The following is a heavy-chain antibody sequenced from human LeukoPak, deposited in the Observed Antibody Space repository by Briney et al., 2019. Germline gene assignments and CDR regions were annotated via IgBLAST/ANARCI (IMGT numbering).Heavy chain of an antibody. CDR1: GGSISSYY. CDR2: IYYSGST. CDR3: ASPERYSSSWYYFDY. Sequence: SETLSLTCTVSGGSISSYYWSWIRQPPGKGLEWIGSIYYSGSTYYNPSLKSRVTISVDTSKNQFSLKLSSVTAADTAVYYCASPERYSSSWYYFDYWGQGTLVTVSS. J-gene: IGHJ4*02. V-gene: IGHV4-59*05. D-gene: IGHD6-13*01.